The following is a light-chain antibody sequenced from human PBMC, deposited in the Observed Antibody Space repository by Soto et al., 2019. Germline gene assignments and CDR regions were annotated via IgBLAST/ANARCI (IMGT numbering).Light chain of an antibody. CDR3: QQRSNWPWT. J-gene: IGKJ1*01. CDR1: KSVGGD. CDR2: DAS. V-gene: IGKV3-11*01. Sequence: EIVLTQSPGTLSVTPGQGASLSCRASKSVGGDLVWYQQHPGQAPRLLIYDASNRATGIPPRFSGSGSGTDFTLTISSLEPEDFAVYYCQQRSNWPWTFGQGTKVEVK.